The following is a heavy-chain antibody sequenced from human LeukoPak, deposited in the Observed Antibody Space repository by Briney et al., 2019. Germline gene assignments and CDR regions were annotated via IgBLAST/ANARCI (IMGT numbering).Heavy chain of an antibody. CDR1: GFTFSSYW. CDR2: INKDGGEK. CDR3: ARLEMATITFDY. Sequence: PGGSLRLSCAASGFTFSSYWMSWVRQAPGKGLEWVANINKDGGEKYYVDSVKGRFTISRDNAKNSLYLQMNSLRADDTAVYYCARLEMATITFDYWGQGTLVTVSS. J-gene: IGHJ4*02. D-gene: IGHD5-24*01. V-gene: IGHV3-7*03.